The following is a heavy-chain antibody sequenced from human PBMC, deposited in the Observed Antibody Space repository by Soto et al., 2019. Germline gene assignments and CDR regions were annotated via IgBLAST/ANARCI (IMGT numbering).Heavy chain of an antibody. J-gene: IGHJ5*02. CDR3: ARDADYVNWFDP. D-gene: IGHD4-17*01. CDR2: ISSSSSTI. CDR1: GFTFSSYS. V-gene: IGHV3-48*01. Sequence: EVQLVESGGGLVQPGGSLRLSCAASGFTFSSYSMNWVRQAPGKGLEWVSYISSSSSTIDYADSVKGRFTISRDNAKNSLYLQMNSLRAEDTAVYYCARDADYVNWFDPWGQGTLVTVSS.